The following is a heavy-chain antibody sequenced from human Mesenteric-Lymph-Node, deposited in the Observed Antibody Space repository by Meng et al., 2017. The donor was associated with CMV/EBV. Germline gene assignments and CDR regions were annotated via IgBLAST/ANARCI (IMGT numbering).Heavy chain of an antibody. CDR1: GFTFTGYY. J-gene: IGHJ4*02. V-gene: IGHV1-2*02. Sequence: CETSGFTFTGYYIHWVRQAPGQGLEWMGWINPNSGRPHFAERFQGRVTLTRDTSTSTAYMELTRLRSDDTAVYYCARDQGSSSPDYWGQGTLVTVSS. D-gene: IGHD6-6*01. CDR2: INPNSGRP. CDR3: ARDQGSSSPDY.